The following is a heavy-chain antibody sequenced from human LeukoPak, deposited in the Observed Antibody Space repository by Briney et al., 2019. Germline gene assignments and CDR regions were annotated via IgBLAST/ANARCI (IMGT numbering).Heavy chain of an antibody. CDR2: FSHSGSV. D-gene: IGHD6-13*01. CDR1: GSSISRDYY. J-gene: IGHJ1*01. V-gene: IGHV4-38-2*02. CDR3: AREVTGSTWSAEFQH. Sequence: PSETLSLTCTVSGSSISRDYYWGWIRQPPGRGLEWIGSFSHSGSVYDTPSLESRATISVDTPKNQFSLKLTAVTAADTAFYYCAREVTGSTWSAEFQHWGQGTLVTVSS.